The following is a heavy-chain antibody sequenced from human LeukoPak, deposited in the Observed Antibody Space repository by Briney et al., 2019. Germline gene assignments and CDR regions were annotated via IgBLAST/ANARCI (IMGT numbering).Heavy chain of an antibody. CDR2: ISYDGSNK. J-gene: IGHJ4*02. CDR3: AKRRMAANILDY. CDR1: GFTFSSYG. Sequence: GGSLRLSCAASGFTFSSYGMHWVRQAPGKGLEWVAVISYDGSNKYYADSVKGRFTISRDNSKNTLYLQMNSLRAEDTAVYYCAKRRMAANILDYWGQGTLVTVSS. V-gene: IGHV3-30*18. D-gene: IGHD5-24*01.